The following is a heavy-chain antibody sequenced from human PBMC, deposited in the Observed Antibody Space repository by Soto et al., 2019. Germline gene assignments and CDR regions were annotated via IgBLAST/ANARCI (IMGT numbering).Heavy chain of an antibody. Sequence: QVQLVQSGAEVKKPGASVKVSCKASGYTFTSYDINWVRQATGQGLEWMGWMNPNNGNTGYAQKFQGRVTMTRNTSISTANMELSSLRSADTDVKYWARGRRRVHYVTTKYNWFDPWGQGTLVTVSS. CDR3: ARGRRRVHYVTTKYNWFDP. CDR1: GYTFTSYD. V-gene: IGHV1-8*02. CDR2: MNPNNGNT. D-gene: IGHD3-16*01. J-gene: IGHJ5*02.